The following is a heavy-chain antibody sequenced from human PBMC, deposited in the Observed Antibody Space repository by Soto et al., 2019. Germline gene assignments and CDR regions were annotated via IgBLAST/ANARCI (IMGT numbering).Heavy chain of an antibody. D-gene: IGHD6-6*01. CDR3: ARAASAYSSYDNWFDH. V-gene: IGHV1-46*01. Sequence: XSVKVSCKASGYTFTSYYMHWVRQAPGQGLEWMGIINPSGGSTSYAQKFQGRVTMTRDTSTSTVYMELSSLRSEDTAVYYCARAASAYSSYDNWFDHWGQGPLVTVSS. J-gene: IGHJ5*02. CDR2: INPSGGST. CDR1: GYTFTSYY.